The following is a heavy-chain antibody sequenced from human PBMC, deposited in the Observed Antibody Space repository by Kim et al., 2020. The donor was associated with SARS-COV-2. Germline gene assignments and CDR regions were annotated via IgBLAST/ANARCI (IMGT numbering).Heavy chain of an antibody. CDR2: IYYSGST. J-gene: IGHJ6*02. CDR1: GGSISSGGYY. Sequence: SETLSLTCTVSGGSISSGGYYWSWIRQHPGKGLEWIGYIYYSGSTYYNPSLKSRVTISVDTSKNQFSLKLSSVTAADTAVYYCARDLLGSYRDGMDVWGQGTTVTVSS. V-gene: IGHV4-31*03. D-gene: IGHD2-21*01. CDR3: ARDLLGSYRDGMDV.